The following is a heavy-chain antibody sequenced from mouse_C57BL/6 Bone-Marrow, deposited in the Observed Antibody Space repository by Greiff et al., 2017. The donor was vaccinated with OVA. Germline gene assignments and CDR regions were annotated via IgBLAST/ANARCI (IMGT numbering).Heavy chain of an antibody. CDR2: IDPSDSYT. J-gene: IGHJ2*01. D-gene: IGHD2-12*01. V-gene: IGHV1-59*01. CDR1: GYTFTSYW. Sequence: QVQLQQPGAELVRPGTSVKLSCKASGYTFTSYWMHWVKQRPGQGLEWIGVIDPSDSYTNYNQKFKGKATLTLDTSSSTAYMQLSSLTSEDSAVYFCAGQLLPFDYWGQGTTLTVSS. CDR3: AGQLLPFDY.